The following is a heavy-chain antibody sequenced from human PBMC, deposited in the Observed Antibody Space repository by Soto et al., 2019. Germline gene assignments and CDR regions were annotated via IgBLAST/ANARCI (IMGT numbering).Heavy chain of an antibody. CDR2: ISSSSSCI. CDR3: ARDSPDYYDSSALVL. D-gene: IGHD3-22*01. J-gene: IGHJ4*02. Sequence: GGSLRLSCAASGFTFSSYSMNWVRQAPGQGLEWVSSISSSSSCIYYADSVKGRFTISRDNAKNSLYLQMNSLRAEDTAVYYCARDSPDYYDSSALVLWGQGTLVTVSS. CDR1: GFTFSSYS. V-gene: IGHV3-21*01.